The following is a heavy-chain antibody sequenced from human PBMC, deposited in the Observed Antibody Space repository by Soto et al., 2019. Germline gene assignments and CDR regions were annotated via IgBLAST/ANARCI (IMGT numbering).Heavy chain of an antibody. D-gene: IGHD2-2*01. V-gene: IGHV3-23*01. CDR1: GFTFSSYA. CDR2: ISGSGGST. CDR3: AKATNIVVVPAAIGDY. J-gene: IGHJ4*02. Sequence: PGGSLRLSCAASGFTFSSYAMSWVRQAPGKGLEWVSAISGSGGSTYYADSVKGRFTISRDNSKNTLYLQMNSLRAEDTAVYYCAKATNIVVVPAAIGDYWGQGTLVTSPQ.